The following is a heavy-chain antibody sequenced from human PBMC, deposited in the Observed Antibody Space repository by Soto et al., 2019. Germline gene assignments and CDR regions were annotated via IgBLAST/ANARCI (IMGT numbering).Heavy chain of an antibody. CDR1: GGSISSYY. V-gene: IGHV4-59*01. CDR2: IYYSGST. Sequence: SETLSLTCTVSGGSISSYYWSWIRQPPGKGLEWIGYIYYSGSTNYNPSLKSRVTISVDTSKNQFSLKLSSVTAADTAVYYCARGDGYCSSTSCYRYYYYGMDVWGQGTTVTVSS. J-gene: IGHJ6*02. D-gene: IGHD2-2*02. CDR3: ARGDGYCSSTSCYRYYYYGMDV.